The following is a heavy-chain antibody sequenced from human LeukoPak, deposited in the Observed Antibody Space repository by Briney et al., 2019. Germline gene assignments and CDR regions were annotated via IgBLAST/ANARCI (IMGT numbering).Heavy chain of an antibody. CDR2: IRYDGSNK. J-gene: IGHJ4*02. D-gene: IGHD7-27*01. V-gene: IGHV3-30*02. CDR1: GFTFSSYG. Sequence: GGSLRLSCAASGFTFSSYGMHWVRQAPGKGLEWVAFIRYDGSNKYYADSLKGRFTISRDNSKNTLYLQMNSLRAEDTAVYYCAKGDPKLGSFDYWGQGTLVTVSS. CDR3: AKGDPKLGSFDY.